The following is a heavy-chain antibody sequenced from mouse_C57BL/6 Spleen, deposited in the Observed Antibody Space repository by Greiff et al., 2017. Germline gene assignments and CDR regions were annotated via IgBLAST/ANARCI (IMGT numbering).Heavy chain of an antibody. CDR2: IWTGGGA. V-gene: IGHV2-9-1*01. CDR3: AKTLSTVGYDY. CDR1: GFSLTRYA. J-gene: IGHJ2*01. Sequence: QVQLKESGPGLVAPSPSLSITCTVSGFSLTRYAISWVRQPPGKGLEWLGVIWTGGGANYNSALNSRLSISKDNSTSQVFLHMNSLQTDDTAGYYCAKTLSTVGYDYWGQGTTLTVSA. D-gene: IGHD1-1*01.